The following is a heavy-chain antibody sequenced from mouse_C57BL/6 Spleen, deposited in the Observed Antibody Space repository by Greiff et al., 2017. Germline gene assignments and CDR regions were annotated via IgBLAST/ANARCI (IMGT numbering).Heavy chain of an antibody. CDR1: GYAFTSYW. J-gene: IGHJ1*03. CDR3: AIYYGSSYRYFDV. Sequence: QVQLQQSGAELVKPGASVKISCKASGYAFTSYWMNWVKQRPGKGLEWIGQIYPGDGDTNYNGKFKGKATLAADKSSSTAYMQLSSLTSEDSAVYSCAIYYGSSYRYFDVWGTGTTVTVSS. V-gene: IGHV1-80*01. CDR2: IYPGDGDT. D-gene: IGHD1-1*01.